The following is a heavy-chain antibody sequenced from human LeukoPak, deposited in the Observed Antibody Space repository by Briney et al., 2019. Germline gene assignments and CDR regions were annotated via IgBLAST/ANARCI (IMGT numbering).Heavy chain of an antibody. D-gene: IGHD4-17*01. CDR2: ITGSGINT. J-gene: IGHJ4*02. CDR3: AKGATYDYSEYYEDF. V-gene: IGHV3-23*01. CDR1: GFAINNYV. Sequence: PGGSLRLSCAASGFAINNYVMIWVRRAPGKGLQWVAVITGSGINTYYADSVKGRFTISRDTSKNTLYLQMSSLRAEDTATYYCAKGATYDYSEYYEDFWGQGTLVTVSS.